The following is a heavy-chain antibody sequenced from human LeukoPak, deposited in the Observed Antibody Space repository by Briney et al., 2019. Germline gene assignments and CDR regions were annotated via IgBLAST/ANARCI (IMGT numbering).Heavy chain of an antibody. J-gene: IGHJ4*02. Sequence: ASVKVSCKASGYTFTSYYMHWVRQAPGQGLEWMGIINPSGGSTSYAQKFQGRVTMTRDTSTSTVYMELSSLRSEDTAVYCCARDARHYDTEGYYFDYWGQGTLVTVSS. V-gene: IGHV1-46*01. CDR2: INPSGGST. D-gene: IGHD3-22*01. CDR3: ARDARHYDTEGYYFDY. CDR1: GYTFTSYY.